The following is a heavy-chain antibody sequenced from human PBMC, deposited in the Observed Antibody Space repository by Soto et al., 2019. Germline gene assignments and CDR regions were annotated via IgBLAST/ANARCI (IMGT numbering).Heavy chain of an antibody. J-gene: IGHJ4*02. CDR3: ARESTYYDFWSGYYMG. CDR2: IYSGGST. Sequence: EVQLVESGGGLVQPGGSLRLSCAASGFTVSSNYMSWVRQAPGKGLEWVSVIYSGGSTYYADSVKGRFTISRDNSKNTLYLQMNSLRAEDTAVYYCARESTYYDFWSGYYMGWGQGTLVTVSS. CDR1: GFTVSSNY. D-gene: IGHD3-3*01. V-gene: IGHV3-66*01.